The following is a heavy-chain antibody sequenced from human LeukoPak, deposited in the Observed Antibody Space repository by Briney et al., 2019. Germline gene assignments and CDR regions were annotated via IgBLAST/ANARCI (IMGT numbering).Heavy chain of an antibody. Sequence: GGSLRLSCAASGFTFSNSAMNWVRQAPGKGLEWVSGISGSGGSTYYADSVRGRFTISRDNSKNTLYLQMNSLRAEDTAVYYCAKDSRIAAAGTDYWGQGTLVTVSS. V-gene: IGHV3-23*01. D-gene: IGHD6-13*01. CDR3: AKDSRIAAAGTDY. CDR2: ISGSGGST. CDR1: GFTFSNSA. J-gene: IGHJ4*02.